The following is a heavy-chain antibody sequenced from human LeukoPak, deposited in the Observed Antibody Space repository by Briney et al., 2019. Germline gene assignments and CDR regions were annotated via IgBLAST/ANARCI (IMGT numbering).Heavy chain of an antibody. CDR3: ARDFWSGSNWFDP. CDR2: ISYSGST. CDR1: GGSISSHS. D-gene: IGHD3-3*01. V-gene: IGHV4-59*11. J-gene: IGHJ5*02. Sequence: SETLSLTCTVSGGSISSHSLSCIRQPPGKALEWIGYISYSGSTNYNPSLKSRVTISVDTSKNQFSLKLSSVTAADTAVYYCARDFWSGSNWFDPWGQGTLVTVSS.